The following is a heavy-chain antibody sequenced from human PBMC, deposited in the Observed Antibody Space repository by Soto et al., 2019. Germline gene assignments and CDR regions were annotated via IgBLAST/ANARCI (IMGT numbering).Heavy chain of an antibody. CDR2: INHRGSL. V-gene: IGHV4-31*03. Sequence: SETLSLTCTVTGGSTTTGDQYWTWIRHRPGEGLEWFGYINHRGSLYYNPSLESRVSMSVDTSKNQFSLNLSSVTAADTAVYYCARELPQRQGRNMDVWGQGTTVTVSS. D-gene: IGHD1-1*01. J-gene: IGHJ6*02. CDR3: ARELPQRQGRNMDV. CDR1: GGSTTTGDQY.